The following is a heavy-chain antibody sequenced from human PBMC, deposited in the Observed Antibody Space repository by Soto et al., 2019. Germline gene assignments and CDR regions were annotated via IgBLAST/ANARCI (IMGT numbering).Heavy chain of an antibody. D-gene: IGHD2-15*01. CDR1: GASVSSTYW. V-gene: IGHV4-4*02. J-gene: IGHJ6*02. CDR2: IYHRGSA. CDR3: ATSGPGDCSGGSCYSGRPYYYGMDV. Sequence: SETLSLTCAVSGASVSSTYWWSWVRQPPGKGPEWIGEIYHRGSANYNPSLKSRVTISVDTSKSQFSLKLTSVTAADTAVYYCATSGPGDCSGGSCYSGRPYYYGMDVWGQGTTVTVSS.